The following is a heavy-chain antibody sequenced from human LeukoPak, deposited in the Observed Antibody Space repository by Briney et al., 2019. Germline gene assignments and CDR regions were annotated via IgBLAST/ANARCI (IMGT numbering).Heavy chain of an antibody. J-gene: IGHJ5*02. CDR1: GYTFTDYY. CDR2: IIPIFGTA. D-gene: IGHD2-21*02. V-gene: IGHV1-69*06. CDR3: ARTYCGGDCYSSRGWFDP. Sequence: SVKVSCKTSGYTFTDYYIHWVRQAPGQGLEWMGGIIPIFGTANYAQKFQGKVTITADKSTSTAYMELSSLRSEDTAVYYCARTYCGGDCYSSRGWFDPWGQGTLVTVSS.